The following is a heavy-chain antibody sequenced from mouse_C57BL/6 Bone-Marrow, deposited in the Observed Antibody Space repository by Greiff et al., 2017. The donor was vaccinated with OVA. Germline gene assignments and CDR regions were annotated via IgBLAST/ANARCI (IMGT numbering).Heavy chain of an antibody. CDR3: TTPTGTDY. J-gene: IGHJ2*01. V-gene: IGHV14-4*01. CDR2: IDPENGDT. Sequence: EVQLQQSGAELVRPGASVKLSCTASGFNIKDDYMHWVKQRPEQGLEGIGWIDPENGDTEYASKFQGKATITADTSSNTAYLQLSSLTSEDTAVYYCTTPTGTDYWGQGTTLTVSS. CDR1: GFNIKDDY. D-gene: IGHD4-1*01.